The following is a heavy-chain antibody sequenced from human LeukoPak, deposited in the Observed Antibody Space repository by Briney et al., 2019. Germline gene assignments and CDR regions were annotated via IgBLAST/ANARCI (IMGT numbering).Heavy chain of an antibody. V-gene: IGHV3-66*01. J-gene: IGHJ5*02. CDR2: IYSGGNT. Sequence: GGSLRLSCAASGFTVSGNYMNWVRQAPGKGLEWVSVIYSGGNTDYIDSVKGRFTISRDNAVNSLYLQMNSLRAEDTAMYYCARDSRMNYYASWGRGTLVTVSS. CDR1: GFTVSGNY. CDR3: ARDSRMNYYAS. D-gene: IGHD3-3*01.